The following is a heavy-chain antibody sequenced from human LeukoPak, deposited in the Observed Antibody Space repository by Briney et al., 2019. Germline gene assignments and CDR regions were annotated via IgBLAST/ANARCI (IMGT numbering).Heavy chain of an antibody. CDR1: GFIFSSYA. CDR2: ISYDGSNK. J-gene: IGHJ6*02. CDR3: ARDQVQSNTMVRGAWGMDV. D-gene: IGHD3-10*01. V-gene: IGHV3-30-3*01. Sequence: GGSLRLSCAASGFIFSSYAMHWVRQAPGKGLEWVAVISYDGSNKYYADSVKDRFTISRDNSKNTLYLHINSLRADDTAVYFCARDQVQSNTMVRGAWGMDVWGQGTTVTVSS.